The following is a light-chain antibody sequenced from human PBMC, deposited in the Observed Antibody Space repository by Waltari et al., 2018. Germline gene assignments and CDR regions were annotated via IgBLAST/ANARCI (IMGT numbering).Light chain of an antibody. V-gene: IGLV2-8*01. CDR1: SSDVGGYNY. CDR2: EVN. CDR3: SSYAGSDIWV. Sequence: QSALTQPPSASGSPGQSVAISCTGTSSDVGGYNYVSWYQQHPGKAPKLMIYEVNKRPSAVPDRFSGSKSGNTASLTVSGLQAEDEADYYCSSYAGSDIWVFGGGTRLTVL. J-gene: IGLJ3*02.